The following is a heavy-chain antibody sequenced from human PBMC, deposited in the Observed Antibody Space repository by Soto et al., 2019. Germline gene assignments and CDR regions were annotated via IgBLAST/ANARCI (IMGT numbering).Heavy chain of an antibody. Sequence: ASVKVSCKVSGYTLTELSMHWVRQAPGKGLEWMGGFDPEDGETIYAQKFQGRVTMTEDTSTDTAYMELSSLRSEDTAVYYCATDFRVGAVAGGIDAFDFWGQGTMVTVSS. CDR3: ATDFRVGAVAGGIDAFDF. V-gene: IGHV1-24*01. CDR1: GYTLTELS. CDR2: FDPEDGET. D-gene: IGHD6-19*01. J-gene: IGHJ3*01.